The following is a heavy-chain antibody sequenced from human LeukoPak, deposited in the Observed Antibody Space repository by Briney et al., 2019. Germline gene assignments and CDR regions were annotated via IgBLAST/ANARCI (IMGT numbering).Heavy chain of an antibody. CDR2: ISYTGST. J-gene: IGHJ5*01. V-gene: IGHV4-59*11. CDR3: AREGYSSNWYDY. CDR1: GGXISSHY. Sequence: SETLSLTCTVSGGXISSHYCAWIRQPPGKGLEWIGYISYTGSTNYNPSLKSRVTISVDTSKNQFSLKLRSVTAADTAVYYCAREGYSSNWYDYWGQGTLVTVSS. D-gene: IGHD6-13*01.